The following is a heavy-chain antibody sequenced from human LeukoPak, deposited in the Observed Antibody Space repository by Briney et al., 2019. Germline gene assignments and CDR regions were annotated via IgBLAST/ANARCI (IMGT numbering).Heavy chain of an antibody. CDR3: ARNYYESSGYYPWNFDY. Sequence: KPSETLSLTGTVSGGSISSSSYWWGWIRQPPGKGLEWIANIYYSGSTHYNPSLKSRVTISIEKSKNQFSLKLSSVTAADTAVYYCARNYYESSGYYPWNFDYWGQGTLVTVSS. CDR1: GGSISSSSYW. J-gene: IGHJ4*02. D-gene: IGHD3-22*01. V-gene: IGHV4-39*01. CDR2: IYYSGST.